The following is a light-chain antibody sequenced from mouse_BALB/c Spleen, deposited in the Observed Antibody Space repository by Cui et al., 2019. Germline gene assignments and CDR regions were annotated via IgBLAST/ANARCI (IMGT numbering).Light chain of an antibody. J-gene: IGKJ4*01. CDR3: LQGTHQPFT. CDR2: EIS. Sequence: DVVVTQTPLFLPVSFGDQVSIPCRSSQSLANGYGNTYLSWYLHKPGQSPQLLIYEISNRFSGVPDRFSGSGSGTDFTLKISTIKPEDLGMYYCLQGTHQPFTFGSGTKLEIK. V-gene: IGKV1-88*01. CDR1: QSLANGYGNTY.